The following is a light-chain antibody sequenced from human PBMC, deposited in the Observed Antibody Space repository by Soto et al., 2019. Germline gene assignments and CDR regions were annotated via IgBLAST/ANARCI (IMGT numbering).Light chain of an antibody. J-gene: IGKJ1*01. CDR1: QTINNF. V-gene: IGKV1-39*01. Sequence: DIQMTQSPSSLFASVGDRVTVTCRASQTINNFFNWSHQKPGKAPKFSVYGASCLHSGVPSRFSGGGSGTTFTLTINSVQPEYFGIYYCPQSHSSPRTFGQGPTV. CDR3: PQSHSSPRT. CDR2: GAS.